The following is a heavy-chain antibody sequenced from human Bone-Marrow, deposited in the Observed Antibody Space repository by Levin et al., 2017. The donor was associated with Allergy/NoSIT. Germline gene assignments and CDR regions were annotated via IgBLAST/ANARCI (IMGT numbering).Heavy chain of an antibody. CDR3: ARGSPPFCSSAGCYYFDS. J-gene: IGHJ4*02. CDR1: GGSINSADYY. CDR2: IYRSGNI. D-gene: IGHD2-2*01. V-gene: IGHV4-30-4*01. Sequence: SETLSLTCTVSGGSINSADYYWNWIRQIPGKGLEWIGYIYRSGNIYYNPSLKTRVAISVDTSKNQFSLELTSLTAADTAVYFCARGSPPFCSSAGCYYFDSWGQGNLVTVSS.